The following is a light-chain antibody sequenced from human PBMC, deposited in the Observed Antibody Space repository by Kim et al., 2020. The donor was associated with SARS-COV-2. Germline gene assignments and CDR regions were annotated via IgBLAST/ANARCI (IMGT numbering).Light chain of an antibody. Sequence: SYELTQPPSVSVSPGQTASITCSGDKLGDKYACWYQQKPGQSPVLVIYQDSKRPSGIPERFSGSNSGNTATLTISGTQAMDEADYYCQAWDSSTPHVVLGGGTKLTVL. CDR2: QDS. J-gene: IGLJ2*01. V-gene: IGLV3-1*01. CDR3: QAWDSSTPHVV. CDR1: KLGDKY.